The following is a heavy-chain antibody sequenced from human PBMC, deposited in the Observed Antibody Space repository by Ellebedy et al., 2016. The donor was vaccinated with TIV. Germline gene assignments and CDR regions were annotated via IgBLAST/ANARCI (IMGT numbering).Heavy chain of an antibody. V-gene: IGHV3-21*01. CDR1: GFTFSSYS. D-gene: IGHD3-22*01. CDR2: ISSRSNYI. J-gene: IGHJ6*02. CDR3: ARVDGYDSNDGMDV. Sequence: GGSLRLSCAASGFTFSSYSMNWVRQAPGKGLEWVSSISSRSNYIYYKDSVKGRFTISRDDTKNSLYLQMNSLRVEDTAVYYCARVDGYDSNDGMDVWGQGTTVTVS.